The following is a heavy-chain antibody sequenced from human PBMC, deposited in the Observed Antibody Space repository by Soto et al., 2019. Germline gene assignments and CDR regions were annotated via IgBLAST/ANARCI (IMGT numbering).Heavy chain of an antibody. J-gene: IGHJ4*02. CDR1: GFTFTNYC. D-gene: IGHD2-15*01. CDR3: TTVVEY. V-gene: IGHV3-74*01. Sequence: EVQLVQSGGGSVQPGGSLRLSCAASGFTFTNYCMHWVRQVPGKGLVWVSRIDGVGSGTSYSDSVRGRLTISRDNAQNPWYLQMNSLRAADTAVYYCTTVVEYWGQGTLVTVSS. CDR2: IDGVGSGT.